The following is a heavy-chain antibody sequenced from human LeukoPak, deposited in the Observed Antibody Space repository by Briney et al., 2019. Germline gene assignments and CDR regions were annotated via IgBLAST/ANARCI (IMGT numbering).Heavy chain of an antibody. CDR2: ISGSGGST. Sequence: GGSLRLSCAASGFTFSSYAMSWVRQDPGKGLEWVSAISGSGGSTYYADSVKGRFTISRDNSKNTLYLQMNSLRAEDTAVYYCAKATMVRGVIVYFDYWGQGTLVTVSS. CDR1: GFTFSSYA. V-gene: IGHV3-23*01. D-gene: IGHD3-10*01. CDR3: AKATMVRGVIVYFDY. J-gene: IGHJ4*02.